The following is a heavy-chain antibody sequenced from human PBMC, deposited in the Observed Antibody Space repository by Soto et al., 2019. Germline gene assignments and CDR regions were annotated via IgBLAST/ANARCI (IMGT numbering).Heavy chain of an antibody. CDR3: ARGNDWKSSTFDI. D-gene: IGHD2-21*01. CDR1: GGSLIDDY. V-gene: IGHV4-59*01. J-gene: IGHJ3*02. Sequence: QVQLQESSPGLVKPLETVSLTCTVSGGSLIDDYWNWIRQPPGKGLEWIGYVYSSGSTNYNPSLKSRVTISVDRFKNQFSLKLSSVTAADTAVYYCARGNDWKSSTFDIWGHGTMVSVSS. CDR2: VYSSGST.